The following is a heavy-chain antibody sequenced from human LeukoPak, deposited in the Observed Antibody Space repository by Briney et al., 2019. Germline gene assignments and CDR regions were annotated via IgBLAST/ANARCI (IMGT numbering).Heavy chain of an antibody. CDR3: AKDMGVGGIVASYYYGMDV. CDR1: GFTFNDYA. V-gene: IGHV3-9*01. J-gene: IGHJ6*02. D-gene: IGHD3-16*02. CDR2: INWNSGSI. Sequence: GGSLRLSCAASGFTFNDYAMHWVRQAPGKGLEWVSGINWNSGSITYADSVKGRFTISRDNAKNSLYLQMDSLRAEDTAFYYCAKDMGVGGIVASYYYGMDVWGQGTTVTVSS.